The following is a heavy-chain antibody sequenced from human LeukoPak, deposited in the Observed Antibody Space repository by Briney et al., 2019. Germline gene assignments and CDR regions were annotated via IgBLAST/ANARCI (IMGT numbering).Heavy chain of an antibody. CDR1: GGSITSYY. Sequence: SETLSLTCTVSGGSITSYYWSWIRQPPGKGLEWIGYIYYSGNTNYNPSLKSRVTISIDTSKNQFSLDLSSVTASDTAVYYCTRLGKNYYDTSSFYVSWGQGTLVTVSS. CDR2: IYYSGNT. V-gene: IGHV4-59*08. J-gene: IGHJ5*02. CDR3: TRLGKNYYDTSSFYVS. D-gene: IGHD3-22*01.